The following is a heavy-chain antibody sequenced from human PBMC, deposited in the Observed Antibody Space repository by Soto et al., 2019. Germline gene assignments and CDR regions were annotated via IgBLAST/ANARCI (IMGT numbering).Heavy chain of an antibody. D-gene: IGHD3-22*01. Sequence: QVQLVESGGGVVQPGRSLRLSCAASGFTFSSYAMHWVRQAPGKGLEWVAVISYDGSNKYYADSVKGRFTISRDNSKNTLYLQMNSLRAEDTAVYYCARDHHYYDSSGYCSGWFDPWGQGTLVTVSS. CDR1: GFTFSSYA. V-gene: IGHV3-30-3*01. CDR2: ISYDGSNK. J-gene: IGHJ5*02. CDR3: ARDHHYYDSSGYCSGWFDP.